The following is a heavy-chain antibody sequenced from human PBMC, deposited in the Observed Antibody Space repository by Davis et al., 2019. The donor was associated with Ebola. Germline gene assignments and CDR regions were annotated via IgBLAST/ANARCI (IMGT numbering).Heavy chain of an antibody. J-gene: IGHJ4*02. CDR2: ISGGGFA. CDR3: AKDIVVVPAAILDY. V-gene: IGHV3-23*01. D-gene: IGHD2-2*02. Sequence: PGGSLRLSCAASGFAFSTYSMNWVRQAPGKGLEWVSGISGGGFAYYADSVKGRFTISRDNSKNTLYLQMNSLRAEDTAVYYCAKDIVVVPAAILDYWGQGTLVTVSS. CDR1: GFAFSTYS.